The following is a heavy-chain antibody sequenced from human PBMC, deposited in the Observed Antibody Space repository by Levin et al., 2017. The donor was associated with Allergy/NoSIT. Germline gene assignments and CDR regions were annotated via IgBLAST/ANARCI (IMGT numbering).Heavy chain of an antibody. Sequence: GGSLRLSCAASAFTFSSHNMHWVRQAPGKGLEFLSGITPNGGSTYYANSVKGRFTISRDNSKNTLFLQMGSLRAEDMAVYYCAALVVAGKGDFDYWGQGILVTVSS. J-gene: IGHJ4*02. CDR3: AALVVAGKGDFDY. CDR1: AFTFSSHN. D-gene: IGHD6-19*01. V-gene: IGHV3-64*01. CDR2: ITPNGGST.